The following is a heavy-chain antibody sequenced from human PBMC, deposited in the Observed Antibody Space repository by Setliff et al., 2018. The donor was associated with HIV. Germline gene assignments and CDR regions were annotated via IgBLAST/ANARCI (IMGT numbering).Heavy chain of an antibody. V-gene: IGHV3-21*01. J-gene: IGHJ4*02. CDR1: GFTFSSYS. CDR2: ISSSSSYI. CDR3: SYTKGEDFDY. Sequence: AGGSLRLSCAASGFTFSSYSMNWVRQAPGKGLEWVSSISSSSSYIYYADSVKGRFTISRDNAKNSLYLQMNSLRAEDTAVYYCSYTKGEDFDYWGQGTLVTVSS. D-gene: IGHD1-26*01.